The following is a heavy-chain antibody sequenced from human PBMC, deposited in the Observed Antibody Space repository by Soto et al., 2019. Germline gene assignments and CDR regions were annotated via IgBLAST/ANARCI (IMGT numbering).Heavy chain of an antibody. D-gene: IGHD6-19*01. CDR2: ISGSGGST. J-gene: IGHJ1*01. CDR3: AKEPPGYSSGWWDAEYFQH. Sequence: GGSLRLSCAASGFTFSSYAMSWVRQAPGKGLEWVSAISGSGGSTYYADSVKGRFTISRDNSKNTLYLQMNSLRAEDTAVYYCAKEPPGYSSGWWDAEYFQHWGQGTLVTVSS. V-gene: IGHV3-23*01. CDR1: GFTFSSYA.